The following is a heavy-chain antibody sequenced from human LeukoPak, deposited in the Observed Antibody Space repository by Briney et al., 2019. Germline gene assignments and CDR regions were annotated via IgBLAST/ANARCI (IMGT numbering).Heavy chain of an antibody. V-gene: IGHV1-18*01. J-gene: IGHJ4*02. D-gene: IGHD3-22*01. CDR3: ARVLGSPYYYDSSAYLDY. Sequence: ASVKVSCKASTYTFTSYGISWVRQAPGQGLEWMGWISAYNGNTNYAQKLQGRVTMTTDTSTSTAYMELRSLRSDDTAVYYCARVLGSPYYYDSSAYLDYWGQGTLVTVSS. CDR2: ISAYNGNT. CDR1: TYTFTSYG.